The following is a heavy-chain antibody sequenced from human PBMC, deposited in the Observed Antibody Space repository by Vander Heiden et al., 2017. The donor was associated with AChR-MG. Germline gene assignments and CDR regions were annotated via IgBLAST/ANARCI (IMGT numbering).Heavy chain of an antibody. CDR3: ASSDYDILTGPLVDAFDI. Sequence: EVQLVQSGAEVKKPGESLKISCKGSGYSFTSYWIGWVRQMPGKGLEWMGIIYPGDSDTRYSPSFQGQVTISADKSISTAYLQWSSLKASDTAMYYCASSDYDILTGPLVDAFDIWGQGTMVTVSS. CDR1: GYSFTSYW. J-gene: IGHJ3*02. D-gene: IGHD3-9*01. V-gene: IGHV5-51*01. CDR2: IYPGDSDT.